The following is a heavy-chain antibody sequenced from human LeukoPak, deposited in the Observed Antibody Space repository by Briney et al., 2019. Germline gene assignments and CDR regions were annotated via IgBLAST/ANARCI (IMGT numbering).Heavy chain of an antibody. V-gene: IGHV4-34*01. J-gene: IGHJ4*02. D-gene: IGHD2-2*02. Sequence: SETLSLTCAVYGGSFSGYYWSWIRQPPGKGLEWIGEINHSGSTNYNPSLKSRVTISVDTSKNQFSLKLSSVTAADTAVYYCARGGPSSGYCSSTSCYTGDYWGQGTLVTVSS. CDR3: ARGGPSSGYCSSTSCYTGDY. CDR1: GGSFSGYY. CDR2: INHSGST.